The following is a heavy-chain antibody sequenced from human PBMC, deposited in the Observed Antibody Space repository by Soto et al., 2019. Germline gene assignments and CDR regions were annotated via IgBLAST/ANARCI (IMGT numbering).Heavy chain of an antibody. Sequence: GGSLRLSCAASGFPFDTSAMIWVRQAPGKGPEWLSLISGGGDLAYYAESVKGRFTSSRDNSKNTLYLQMTFLRVDDTAVYYCARVPLRFLEWLSDYFDYWGQGTLVTVSS. CDR1: GFPFDTSA. CDR3: ARVPLRFLEWLSDYFDY. CDR2: ISGGGDLA. V-gene: IGHV3-23*01. J-gene: IGHJ4*02. D-gene: IGHD3-3*01.